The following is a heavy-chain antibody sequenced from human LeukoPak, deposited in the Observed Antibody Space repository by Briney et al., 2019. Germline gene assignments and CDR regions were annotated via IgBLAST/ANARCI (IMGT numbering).Heavy chain of an antibody. CDR2: IYTSGRT. J-gene: IGHJ4*02. CDR3: TRTYYDPLTGYYSGGGPFDS. CDR1: GGSISSGSHY. V-gene: IGHV4-61*02. D-gene: IGHD3-9*01. Sequence: DPSETLSLTCTVSGGSISSGSHYWSWIRQPAGKGLEWIGRIYTSGRTNYNPSLKSRVTISIDMSKKQFSLKLSSVTAADTAVYHCTRTYYDPLTGYYSGGGPFDSWGQGALVTVSS.